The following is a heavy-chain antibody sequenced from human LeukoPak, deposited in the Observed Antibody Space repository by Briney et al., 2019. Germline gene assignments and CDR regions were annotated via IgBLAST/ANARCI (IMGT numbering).Heavy chain of an antibody. Sequence: SETLSLTCTVSGGSISSGGYYWSWIRQPPGKGLEWIGSIYHSGSTYYNPSLKSRVTISVDTSKNQFSLKLSSVTAADTAVYYCARYGREWELRYWGQGTLVTVSS. CDR1: GGSISSGGYY. CDR3: ARYGREWELRY. J-gene: IGHJ4*02. V-gene: IGHV4-39*07. D-gene: IGHD1-26*01. CDR2: IYHSGST.